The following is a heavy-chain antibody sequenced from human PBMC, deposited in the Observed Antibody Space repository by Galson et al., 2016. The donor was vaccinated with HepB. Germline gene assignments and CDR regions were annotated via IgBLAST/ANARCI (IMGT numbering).Heavy chain of an antibody. Sequence: SLRLSCAASGFTFDDYAMPWVRQAPGKGLEWVSGISWNSGSIDYADSVKGRFTISRDNAKNSLYLQLHSLRAEETALYYCAKDMGYCSSPICYGMDVWGQGTTLTVSS. J-gene: IGHJ6*02. CDR2: ISWNSGSI. CDR1: GFTFDDYA. D-gene: IGHD2-2*01. V-gene: IGHV3-9*01. CDR3: AKDMGYCSSPICYGMDV.